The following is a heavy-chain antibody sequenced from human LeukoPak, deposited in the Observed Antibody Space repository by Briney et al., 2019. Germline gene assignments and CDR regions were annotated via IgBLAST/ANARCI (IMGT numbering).Heavy chain of an antibody. D-gene: IGHD3-22*01. J-gene: IGHJ4*02. Sequence: SETLSLTCTVSGDSISSYYWGWIRQPPGKGLEWIGSIYYSGSTYYNPSLKSRVTISVDTSKNQFSLKLSSVTAADTAVYYCARSPRPSGYLDYWGQGTLVTVSS. CDR1: GDSISSYY. CDR2: IYYSGST. CDR3: ARSPRPSGYLDY. V-gene: IGHV4-39*07.